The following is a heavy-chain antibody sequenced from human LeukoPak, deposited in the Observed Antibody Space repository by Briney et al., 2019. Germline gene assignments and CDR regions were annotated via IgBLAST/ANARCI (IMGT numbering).Heavy chain of an antibody. CDR1: GFTFNSYS. J-gene: IGHJ4*02. D-gene: IGHD5-12*01. CDR3: ARDRSGYIDRPIDY. Sequence: GGSLRLSCAASGFTFNSYSMNWFRQAPGKGLEWVSSISSSSRFIYYADSVKGRFTISRDNAKNSLYLQMNSLRAEDTAVYYCARDRSGYIDRPIDYWGQGALVTVSS. CDR2: ISSSSRFI. V-gene: IGHV3-21*01.